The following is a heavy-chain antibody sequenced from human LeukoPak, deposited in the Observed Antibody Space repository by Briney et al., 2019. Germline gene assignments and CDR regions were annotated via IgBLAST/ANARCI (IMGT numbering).Heavy chain of an antibody. Sequence: GGSLRLSCAASGFTVSSNYMSWVRQAPGKGLEWVSIIYSGGSTYNADSVKGRFTISRDNSKNTLYLQMNSLRAEDTAVYYCARVRAGDSSGFDYWGQGTLVTVSS. CDR2: IYSGGST. J-gene: IGHJ4*02. CDR1: GFTVSSNY. CDR3: ARVRAGDSSGFDY. D-gene: IGHD3-22*01. V-gene: IGHV3-53*01.